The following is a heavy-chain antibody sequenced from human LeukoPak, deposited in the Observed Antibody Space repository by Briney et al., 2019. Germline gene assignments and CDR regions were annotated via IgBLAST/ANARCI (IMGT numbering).Heavy chain of an antibody. D-gene: IGHD2-2*01. V-gene: IGHV3-23*01. CDR3: AKTASPTPHYYYYMDV. Sequence: PGVSLRLSCEASEFTFTNYAMNWVRQAPGKGLEWVSAISGSGTSTYYADSVKGRFTVSRDNSMNTLYLQINSLRAEDTAVYYCAKTASPTPHYYYYMDVWGKGTTVTVSS. CDR1: EFTFTNYA. J-gene: IGHJ6*03. CDR2: ISGSGTST.